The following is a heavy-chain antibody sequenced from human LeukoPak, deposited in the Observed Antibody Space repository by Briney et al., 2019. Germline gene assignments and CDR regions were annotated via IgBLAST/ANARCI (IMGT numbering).Heavy chain of an antibody. CDR1: GFTFSDYY. CDR2: ISSISSST. D-gene: IGHD3-22*01. J-gene: IGHJ4*02. CDR3: AKDMNYDSSGYDFDY. V-gene: IGHV3-11*05. Sequence: PGGSLRLSCAASGFTFSDYYMNWIRQAPGKGLEWVSYISSISSSTNYADSVKGRFTISRDNAKNSLYLQMNSLRAEDTALYYCAKDMNYDSSGYDFDYWGQGTLVTVSS.